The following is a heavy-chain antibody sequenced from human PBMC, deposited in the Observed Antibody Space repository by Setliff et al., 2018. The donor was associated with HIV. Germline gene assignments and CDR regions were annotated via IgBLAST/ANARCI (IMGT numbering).Heavy chain of an antibody. Sequence: ASVKVSCKSSGDTFSTYVFTWVRQAPGQGLEWMGGVTPILHTTNYAQKFQGRVTITTDESTSTAYMELSSLRSEDTAVYYCARDHGIAVAGTWGQGTLVTVSS. V-gene: IGHV1-69*05. CDR1: GDTFSTYV. J-gene: IGHJ5*02. CDR3: ARDHGIAVAGT. CDR2: VTPILHTT. D-gene: IGHD6-19*01.